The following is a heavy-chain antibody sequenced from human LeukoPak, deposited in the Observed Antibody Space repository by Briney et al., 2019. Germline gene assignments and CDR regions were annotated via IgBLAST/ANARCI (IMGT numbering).Heavy chain of an antibody. CDR3: ARQGY. CDR1: GCSISSYY. J-gene: IGHJ4*02. Sequence: SEALSLTCTVSGCSISSYYWSWIRQPPGKGLEWIGYIYYSGSTNYNPSLKSRVTISVDTSKNQFSLKLRSVTAADTAVYYCARQGYWGQGTLVTVSS. CDR2: IYYSGST. V-gene: IGHV4-59*01.